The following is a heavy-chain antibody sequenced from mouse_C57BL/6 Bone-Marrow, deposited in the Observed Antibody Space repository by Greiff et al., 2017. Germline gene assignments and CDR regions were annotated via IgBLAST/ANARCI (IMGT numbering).Heavy chain of an antibody. CDR2: IDPSDSYT. V-gene: IGHV1-69*01. D-gene: IGHD2-2*01. Sequence: QVQLQQPGAELVMPGASVKLSCKASGYTFTSYWMHWVKQRPGQGLEWIGEIDPSDSYTNYNQKFKGKSTLTVDKSSSTAYMQLSSLTSEDSAVYYCASGSPYYYAMDYWGQGTSVTVSS. CDR3: ASGSPYYYAMDY. CDR1: GYTFTSYW. J-gene: IGHJ4*01.